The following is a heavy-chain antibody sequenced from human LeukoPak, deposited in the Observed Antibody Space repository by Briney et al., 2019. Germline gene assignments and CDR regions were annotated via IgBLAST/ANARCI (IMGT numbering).Heavy chain of an antibody. CDR3: ARDGPAQMVDLDY. D-gene: IGHD3-10*01. J-gene: IGHJ4*02. Sequence: WLRKPPGKGLDCMGWIHPNNGDTAYAQKFEGRGAMSRDTSISTAYMELRRLRPDDTAVYVCARDGPAQMVDLDYWGQGTLVTVSS. CDR2: IHPNNGDT. V-gene: IGHV1-2*02.